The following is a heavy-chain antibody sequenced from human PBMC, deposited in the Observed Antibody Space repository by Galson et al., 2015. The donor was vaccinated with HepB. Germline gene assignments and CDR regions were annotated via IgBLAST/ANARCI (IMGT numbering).Heavy chain of an antibody. Sequence: SLRLSCAASGFTFSSYSMNWVRQAPGKGLEWVSYISSSSSTIYYADSVKGRFTISRDNAKNSLYLQMNSLRAEDTAVYYCARETASIAADYWGQGTLVTVSS. CDR1: GFTFSSYS. CDR2: ISSSSSTI. CDR3: ARETASIAADY. V-gene: IGHV3-48*01. D-gene: IGHD6-13*01. J-gene: IGHJ4*02.